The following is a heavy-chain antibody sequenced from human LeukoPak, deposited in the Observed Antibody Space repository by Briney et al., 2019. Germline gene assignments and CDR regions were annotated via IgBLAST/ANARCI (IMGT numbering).Heavy chain of an antibody. Sequence: GGSLRLSCAASGFTFSSYGMHWVRQAPGKGLEWVAVISYDGSNKYYADSVKGRFTISRDNSKNTLYLQMNSLRAEDTAVYYCAKDPGIAVAGPNYFDYWGQGTLVTVSS. CDR1: GFTFSSYG. CDR2: ISYDGSNK. J-gene: IGHJ4*02. CDR3: AKDPGIAVAGPNYFDY. D-gene: IGHD6-19*01. V-gene: IGHV3-30*18.